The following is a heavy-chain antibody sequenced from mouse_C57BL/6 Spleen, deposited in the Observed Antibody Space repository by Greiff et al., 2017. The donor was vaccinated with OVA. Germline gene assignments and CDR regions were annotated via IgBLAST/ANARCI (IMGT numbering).Heavy chain of an antibody. CDR1: GYSITSGYY. CDR2: ISYDGSN. CDR3: AREGDDYGGFDY. J-gene: IGHJ2*01. D-gene: IGHD2-4*01. V-gene: IGHV3-6*01. Sequence: QLQESGPGLVKPSQSLSLTCSVTGYSITSGYYWNWIRQFPGNKLEWMGYISYDGSNNYNPSLKNRISITRDTSKNQFFLKLNSVTTEDTATYYCAREGDDYGGFDYWGQGTTLTVSS.